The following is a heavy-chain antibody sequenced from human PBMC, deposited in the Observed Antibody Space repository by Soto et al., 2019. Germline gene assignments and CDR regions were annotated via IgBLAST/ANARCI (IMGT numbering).Heavy chain of an antibody. D-gene: IGHD3-10*01. CDR2: IYGGGTT. CDR1: GFTVIKTY. J-gene: IGHJ2*01. Sequence: EVQLVESGGGLVQPGGSLRLSCAASGFTVIKTYMSWVRQAPGKGLEWVSVIYGGGTTYHADSVKGRFSTSRDSSKNTLYLQMNSLRAEDTAVYYCARGGSSGTYYAHWNFDLWGRGTLVTVSS. V-gene: IGHV3-66*01. CDR3: ARGGSSGTYYAHWNFDL.